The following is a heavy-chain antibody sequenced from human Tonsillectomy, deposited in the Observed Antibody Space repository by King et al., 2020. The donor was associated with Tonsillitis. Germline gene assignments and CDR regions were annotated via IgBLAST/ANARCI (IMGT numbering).Heavy chain of an antibody. CDR2: IDTTITAT. J-gene: IGHJ6*03. CDR1: GFTFSSHN. CDR3: ANVYFSSPVFYYYMDV. Sequence: VQLVEFGGGLVQPGGSLRLSCAASGFTFSSHNMNWVRQAPGKGLEWVAYIDTTITATYYAGSVKGRFTISRDTAKNTLFLQMNSLRAEDTAVYYCANVYFSSPVFYYYMDVWGKGTTVTVSS. D-gene: IGHD2-8*01. V-gene: IGHV3-48*01.